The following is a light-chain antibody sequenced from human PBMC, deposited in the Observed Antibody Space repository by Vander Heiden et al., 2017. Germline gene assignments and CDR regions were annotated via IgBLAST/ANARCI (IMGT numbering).Light chain of an antibody. J-gene: IGKJ1*01. CDR3: QHRSNLHA. Sequence: EIVLTQSPATLSLSPGERATLSCRASQSVSSYLDWYQQKPGQAPRLLIYDASNRANGIPDRFSGSGYGTDFTLTSSSRENEDFAVYYGQHRSNLHAFGQGTKVXIK. CDR1: QSVSSY. CDR2: DAS. V-gene: IGKV3-11*01.